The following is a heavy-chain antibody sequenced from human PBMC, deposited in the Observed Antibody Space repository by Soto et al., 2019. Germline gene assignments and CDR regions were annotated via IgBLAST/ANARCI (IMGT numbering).Heavy chain of an antibody. CDR3: ARGATP. V-gene: IGHV1-8*01. CDR1: GYTFTSSD. CDR2: MNPNTGNA. J-gene: IGHJ5*02. Sequence: QVQLVQSGAEVKKPGASVKVSCKASGYTFTSSDINWLRQATGQGPEWMGWMNPNTGNAGYAQKFQGRITLTRSTDISTAYLELSSLNSDDAAVYYCARGATPWGQGTLVTVSS.